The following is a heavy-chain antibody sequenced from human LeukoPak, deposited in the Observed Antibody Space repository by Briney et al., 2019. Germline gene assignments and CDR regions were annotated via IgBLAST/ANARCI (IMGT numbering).Heavy chain of an antibody. CDR1: GGTFSSYA. Sequence: SVKVSCMASGGTFSSYAISWVRQAPGQGLEWMGRIIPIFGTANYAQKFQGRVTITTDESTSTAYMELSSLRSEDTAVYYCARGAATDYDYVCGSYRHSHWFDPLGQGTLVTVSS. CDR2: IIPIFGTA. V-gene: IGHV1-69*05. D-gene: IGHD3-16*02. J-gene: IGHJ5*02. CDR3: ARGAATDYDYVCGSYRHSHWFDP.